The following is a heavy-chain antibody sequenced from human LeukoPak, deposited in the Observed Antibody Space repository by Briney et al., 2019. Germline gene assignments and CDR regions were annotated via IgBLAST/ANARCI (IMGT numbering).Heavy chain of an antibody. V-gene: IGHV1-69*04. J-gene: IGHJ3*02. Sequence: GAPVKVSCKASGGTFSSYAISWVRQAPGQGLEWMGRIIPIFGIANYAQKFQGRVTITADKSTSTAYMELSSLRSEDTAVYYCARDLIGGIVGATDDAFDIWGQGTMVTVSS. CDR1: GGTFSSYA. CDR3: ARDLIGGIVGATDDAFDI. CDR2: IIPIFGIA. D-gene: IGHD1-26*01.